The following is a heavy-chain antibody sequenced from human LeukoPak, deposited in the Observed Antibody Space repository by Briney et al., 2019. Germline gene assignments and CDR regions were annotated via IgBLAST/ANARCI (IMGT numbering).Heavy chain of an antibody. V-gene: IGHV1-2*02. CDR3: ARDLYQWLPSTRPRDYYYYMDV. D-gene: IGHD6-19*01. CDR1: GYTFTGYY. CDR2: INPNRGGT. J-gene: IGHJ6*03. Sequence: ASVKVSCKASGYTFTGYYIHWVRQAPGQGLEYMGWINPNRGGTNYAQKFQGRVTTTRDTSISTAYMELSRLRSDDTAVYYCARDLYQWLPSTRPRDYYYYMDVWGEGTTVTVSS.